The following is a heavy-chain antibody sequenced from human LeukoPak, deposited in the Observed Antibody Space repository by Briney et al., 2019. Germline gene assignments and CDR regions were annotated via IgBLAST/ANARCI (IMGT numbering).Heavy chain of an antibody. CDR2: IYSGGST. V-gene: IGHV3-53*01. CDR1: GFTFSSHS. CDR3: ARDRSDDAFDI. Sequence: GGSLRLSCAASGFTFSSHSMSWVRQAPGKGLEWVSVIYSGGSTYYADSVKGRFTISRDNSKNTLYLQMNSLRAEDTAVYYCARDRSDDAFDIWGQGTMVTVSS. J-gene: IGHJ3*02.